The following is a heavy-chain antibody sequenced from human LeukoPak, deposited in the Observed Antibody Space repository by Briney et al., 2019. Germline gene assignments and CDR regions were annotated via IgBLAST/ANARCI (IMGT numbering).Heavy chain of an antibody. D-gene: IGHD4-23*01. CDR2: IYYSGST. V-gene: IGHV4-59*08. Sequence: KTSETLSLTCTVSGGSISSYYWSRIRQPPGKGLEWIGYIYYSGSTNYNPSLKSRVTISVDTSKNQFSLKLSSVTAADTAVYYCARRRPDYGGNGFDYWGQGTLVIVSS. J-gene: IGHJ4*02. CDR1: GGSISSYY. CDR3: ARRRPDYGGNGFDY.